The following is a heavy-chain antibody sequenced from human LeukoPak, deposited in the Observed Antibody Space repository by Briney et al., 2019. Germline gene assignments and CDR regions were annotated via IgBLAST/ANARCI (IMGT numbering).Heavy chain of an antibody. J-gene: IGHJ4*02. V-gene: IGHV3-23*01. D-gene: IGHD6-19*01. CDR1: GFSFGSYA. CDR2: ISGSVGGSGDST. Sequence: GGSLRLSCAASGFSFGSYAMSWVRQAPGKGLEWVSEISGSVGGSGDSTHYADSVKGRFTISRDNSKKTLFLQMNSLRAEDTAVYYCATDYPSSGHNLNYFDYWGQGTLVTVSS. CDR3: ATDYPSSGHNLNYFDY.